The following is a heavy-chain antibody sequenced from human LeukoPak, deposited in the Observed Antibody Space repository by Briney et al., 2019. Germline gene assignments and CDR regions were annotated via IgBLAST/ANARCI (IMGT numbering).Heavy chain of an antibody. Sequence: SETLSLTCAVYGGSFSGYYWSWIRQPPGKGLEWIGEINHSGSTNYNPSLKSRVTISVDTSKNQFSLKLSSVTAADTAVYYCARSVLAQFDYWGQGTLVTVSS. CDR1: GGSFSGYY. J-gene: IGHJ4*02. D-gene: IGHD3-3*02. CDR3: ARSVLAQFDY. V-gene: IGHV4-34*01. CDR2: INHSGST.